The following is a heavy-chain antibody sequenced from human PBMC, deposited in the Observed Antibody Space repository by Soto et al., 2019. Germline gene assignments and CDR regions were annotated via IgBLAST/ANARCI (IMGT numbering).Heavy chain of an antibody. CDR3: ASLRSDRSEGGFFYYYYMDV. CDR2: TRNKANSYTT. J-gene: IGHJ6*03. Sequence: GGSLRLSCAASGFTFSDHYMDWVRQAPGKGLEWVGRTRNKANSYTTEYAASVKGRFTISRDDSKNSLYLQMNSLKTEDTAVYYCASLRSDRSEGGFFYYYYMDVWGKGTTVTVSS. V-gene: IGHV3-72*01. D-gene: IGHD3-16*02. CDR1: GFTFSDHY.